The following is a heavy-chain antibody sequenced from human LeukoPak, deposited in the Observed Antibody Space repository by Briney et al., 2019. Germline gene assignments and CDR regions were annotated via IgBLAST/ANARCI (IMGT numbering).Heavy chain of an antibody. CDR1: GYTFTGYY. D-gene: IGHD4-23*01. V-gene: IGHV1-2*02. CDR3: ARDPPNDYGVNDAFDI. J-gene: IGHJ3*02. CDR2: INPNSGGT. Sequence: ASVKVSCKASGYTFTGYYMQWVRQAPGQGLGWMGWINPNSGGTNYAQKFQGRVTMTRDTSISTAYMELSRLRSDDTAVYYCARDPPNDYGVNDAFDIWGQGTMVTVSS.